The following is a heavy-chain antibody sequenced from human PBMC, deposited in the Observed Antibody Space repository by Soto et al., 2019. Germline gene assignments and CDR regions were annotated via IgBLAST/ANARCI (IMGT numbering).Heavy chain of an antibody. Sequence: SETLCLTCTVSGVFIISSSYYWVFIRQPPGKGLEWIGSIYYSGSTYYNPSLKSRVTISVDTSKDQFSLKLSSVTAADTAVYYCARHSITVRSGYLNWFYLCGQGTLVIVSS. CDR1: GVFIISSSYY. CDR3: ARHSITVRSGYLNWFYL. CDR2: IYYSGST. V-gene: IGHV4-39*01. J-gene: IGHJ5*02. D-gene: IGHD3-3*01.